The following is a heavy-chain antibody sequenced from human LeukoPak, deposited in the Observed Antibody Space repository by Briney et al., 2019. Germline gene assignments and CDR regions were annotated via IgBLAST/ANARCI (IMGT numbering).Heavy chain of an antibody. CDR2: IRSKAYGGTT. J-gene: IGHJ3*02. V-gene: IGHV3-49*03. CDR3: TLTTGTTGGAFDI. Sequence: GGSLRLSCTASGFTFGDYAMSWFRQAPGKGLEWVGFIRSKAYGGTTEYAASVKGRFTIPRDDSKSIAYLQMNSLKTEDTAVYYCTLTTGTTGGAFDIWGQGTMVTVSS. CDR1: GFTFGDYA. D-gene: IGHD1-1*01.